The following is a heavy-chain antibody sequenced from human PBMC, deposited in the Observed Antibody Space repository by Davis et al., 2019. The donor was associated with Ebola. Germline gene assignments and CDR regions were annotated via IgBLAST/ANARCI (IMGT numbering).Heavy chain of an antibody. J-gene: IGHJ2*01. CDR3: ARKYGNWYFDL. CDR2: FYYSGST. CDR1: GGSVSNYH. D-gene: IGHD4-17*01. V-gene: IGHV4-59*02. Sequence: PSETLSLTCTVSGGSVSNYHWSWIRQPPGKGLEWIGYFYYSGSTNYNPSLKSRLTISVDTSKNQFSLKLSSVTAADTAVYYCARKYGNWYFDLWGRGTLVTVSS.